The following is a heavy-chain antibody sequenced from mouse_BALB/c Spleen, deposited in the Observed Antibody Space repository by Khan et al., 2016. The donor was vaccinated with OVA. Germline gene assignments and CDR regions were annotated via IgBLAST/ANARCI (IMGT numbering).Heavy chain of an antibody. Sequence: EVKLLESGGGLVQPGGTLKLSCAASGFDFSRYWMSWVRQAPGKGLEWIGEINPDSSTINYTPSLKDKFIIYRDNAKNTLYLVMSKVGYEDTVLYFCASAYRYDERAWFAYWGQGTLVTVSA. J-gene: IGHJ3*01. CDR1: GFDFSRYW. CDR2: INPDSSTI. CDR3: ASAYRYDERAWFAY. V-gene: IGHV4-1*02. D-gene: IGHD2-14*01.